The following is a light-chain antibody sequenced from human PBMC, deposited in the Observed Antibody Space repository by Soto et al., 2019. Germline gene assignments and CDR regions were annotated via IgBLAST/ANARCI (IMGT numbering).Light chain of an antibody. CDR1: QSVGNN. Sequence: EIVMTQSPATLSVSPGERATLSCRASQSVGNNVAWYQQKPGQAPRLLIYGASSRATGIPDRFSGSGSGTDFTLTISRLEPEDFAVYYCQQYGSSAPTTFGQGTKGDIK. V-gene: IGKV3-20*01. CDR2: GAS. CDR3: QQYGSSAPTT. J-gene: IGKJ1*01.